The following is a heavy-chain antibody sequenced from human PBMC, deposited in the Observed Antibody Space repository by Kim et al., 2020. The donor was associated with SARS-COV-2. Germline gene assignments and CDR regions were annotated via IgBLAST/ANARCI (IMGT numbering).Heavy chain of an antibody. J-gene: IGHJ4*02. CDR1: GFTFNSYA. CDR3: AKYPGGWSSGRGENYFDF. D-gene: IGHD3-10*01. CDR2: SGGSGTTA. V-gene: IGHV3-23*01. Sequence: GGSLRLSCAASGFTFNSYAMTWVRQAPGKGLECVSGSGGSGTTAYYADSVKGRFTISRDNSKNTLYLQMNSLRAEDSAVYYCAKYPGGWSSGRGENYFDFWGQGTLVTVSS.